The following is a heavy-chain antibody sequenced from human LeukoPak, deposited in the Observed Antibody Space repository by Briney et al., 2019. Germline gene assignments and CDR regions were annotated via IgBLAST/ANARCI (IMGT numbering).Heavy chain of an antibody. J-gene: IGHJ5*02. CDR1: GGSISSYY. Sequence: SETLSLTCTVSGGSISSYYWSWIRQPPGKGLEWIGYIYYSGSTDYNPSLKSRVTISIDTSKNQFSLKLSSVTAADTAVYYCARGPRGTMISFDPWGQGTLVTVSS. D-gene: IGHD3-22*01. CDR3: ARGPRGTMISFDP. CDR2: IYYSGST. V-gene: IGHV4-59*01.